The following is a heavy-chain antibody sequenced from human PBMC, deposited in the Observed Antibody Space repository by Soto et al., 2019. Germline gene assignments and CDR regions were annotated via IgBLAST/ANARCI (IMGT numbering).Heavy chain of an antibody. V-gene: IGHV3-23*01. D-gene: IGHD2-2*01. CDR2: ISDNGGST. J-gene: IGHJ4*02. CDR1: RFSFGDYT. Sequence: XGGMRISAAAARFSFGDYTMTWVRQATGKGLGWVSTISDNGGSTYYADSVKGRFTISRDNSKKTLYLQMNSLRAEDTAVYHCAKGLVPAAKTSLNDDSGQGTLVTVSS. CDR3: AKGLVPAAKTSLNDD.